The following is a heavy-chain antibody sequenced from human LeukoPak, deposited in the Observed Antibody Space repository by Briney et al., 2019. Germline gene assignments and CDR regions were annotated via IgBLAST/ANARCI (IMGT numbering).Heavy chain of an antibody. CDR2: IYYSGST. J-gene: IGHJ4*02. D-gene: IGHD5-24*01. Sequence: SETLSLTCTVSGGSISSSYYYWGWIRQPPGRGLEWIGSIYYSGSTYYNPSLKSRATISVDTSKNQFSLILNSVTAADTAVYYCASQMATINYWGQRTLVTVSS. CDR1: GGSISSSYYY. CDR3: ASQMATINY. V-gene: IGHV4-39*01.